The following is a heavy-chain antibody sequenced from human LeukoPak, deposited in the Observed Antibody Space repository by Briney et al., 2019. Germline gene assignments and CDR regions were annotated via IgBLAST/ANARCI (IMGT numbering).Heavy chain of an antibody. J-gene: IGHJ4*02. CDR1: GFTFSSYD. D-gene: IGHD1-26*01. V-gene: IGHV3-23*01. CDR3: AKDLIQTIVGATLDDY. CDR2: ISGSGGST. Sequence: GGSLTLSCAASGFTFSSYDMSWVRQAPGKGLEWVSAISGSGGSTYYADSVKGRFTISSDNSKNTLYLQMTSLRAEDTAVYYCAKDLIQTIVGATLDDYWGQRTLVTVS.